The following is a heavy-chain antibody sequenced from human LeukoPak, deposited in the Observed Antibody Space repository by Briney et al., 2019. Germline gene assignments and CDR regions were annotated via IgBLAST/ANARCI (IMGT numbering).Heavy chain of an antibody. CDR2: INHSGST. D-gene: IGHD6-6*01. J-gene: IGHJ4*02. V-gene: IGHV4-34*01. CDR1: GGSISSSY. Sequence: SETLSLTCTVSGGSISSSYWSWIRQPPGKGLEWIGEINHSGSTNYNPSLKSRVTISVDTSKNQFSLKLSSVTAADTAVYYCARDPYSSSSSLDYWGQGTLVTVSS. CDR3: ARDPYSSSSSLDY.